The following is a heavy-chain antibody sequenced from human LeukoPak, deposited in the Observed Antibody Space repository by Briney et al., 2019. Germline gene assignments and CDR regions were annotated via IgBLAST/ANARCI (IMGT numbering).Heavy chain of an antibody. CDR3: AKRIQSAMATGY. D-gene: IGHD5-18*01. CDR1: GFTFSNSY. CDR2: ISSSTNYI. Sequence: PGGSLRLPCAASGFTFSNSYMNWVRQAPGKGLEWVSSISSSTNYIYYADSVKGRFTISRDNSKNTLYLQMNSLRAEDTAVYYCAKRIQSAMATGYWGQGTLVTVSS. J-gene: IGHJ4*02. V-gene: IGHV3-21*04.